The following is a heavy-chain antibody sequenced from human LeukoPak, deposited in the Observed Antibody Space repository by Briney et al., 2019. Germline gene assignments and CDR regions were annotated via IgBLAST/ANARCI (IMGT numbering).Heavy chain of an antibody. V-gene: IGHV1-8*03. CDR2: MNPNSGNT. CDR1: GYTFTSYD. CDR3: AREHESPGRENWFDP. D-gene: IGHD1-26*01. J-gene: IGHJ5*02. Sequence: GASVKVSCKASGYTFTSYDINWVRQATGQGLEWMGWMNPNSGNTGYAQKFQGRVTITRNTSISTAYMELSSLRSEDTAVYYCAREHESPGRENWFDPWGQGTLVTVSS.